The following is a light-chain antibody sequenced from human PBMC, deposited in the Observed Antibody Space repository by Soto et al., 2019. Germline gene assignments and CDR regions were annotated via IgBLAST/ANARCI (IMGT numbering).Light chain of an antibody. V-gene: IGLV2-11*01. CDR3: CSYAAYYTVI. J-gene: IGLJ2*01. CDR2: DVT. CDR1: SSDVGGYTY. Sequence: QSVLTQPRSVSGSPGQSVTISCTGTSSDVGGYTYVSWFQQHPGKAPQVLIYDVTKRPSGVPDRFSASKPGNTASLTISGLQAEDEAEYYCCSYAAYYTVIFGGGTKVTGL.